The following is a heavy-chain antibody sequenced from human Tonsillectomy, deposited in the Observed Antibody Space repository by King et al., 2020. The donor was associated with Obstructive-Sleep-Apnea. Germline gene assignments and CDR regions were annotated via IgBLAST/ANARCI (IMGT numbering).Heavy chain of an antibody. CDR2: IYYSGST. CDR3: ARVPYITGWSGWFDP. Sequence: LQLQESGPGLVKPSETLSLTCTVSGGSISSSSYYWGWIRQPPGKGLEWIGSIYYSGSTNYNPSLKSRVTISLDTSKNQFSLKLSSVTAADTAVYYCARVPYITGWSGWFDPWGQGTLVTVSS. D-gene: IGHD6-19*01. V-gene: IGHV4-39*07. CDR1: GGSISSSSYY. J-gene: IGHJ5*02.